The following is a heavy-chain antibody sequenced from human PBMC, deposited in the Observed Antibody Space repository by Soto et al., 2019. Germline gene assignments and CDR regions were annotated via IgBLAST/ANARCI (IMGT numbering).Heavy chain of an antibody. D-gene: IGHD3-22*01. V-gene: IGHV5-51*03. Sequence: PGESLKISCKCSGYSFTSYWIGWVRQMPGKGLEWMGIIYPGDSDTRYSPSFQGQVTISADKSISTAYPQWSSLKASDTDMYYCARALNPNYYDSSGYFDYWGQANLVTVSS. J-gene: IGHJ4*02. CDR3: ARALNPNYYDSSGYFDY. CDR2: IYPGDSDT. CDR1: GYSFTSYW.